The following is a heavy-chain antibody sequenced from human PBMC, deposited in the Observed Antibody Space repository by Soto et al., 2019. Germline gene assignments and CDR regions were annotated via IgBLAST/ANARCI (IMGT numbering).Heavy chain of an antibody. J-gene: IGHJ1*01. D-gene: IGHD3-22*01. CDR3: AKCGYDCSGRLLRYFQH. Sequence: EVQLLESGGGLVQPGGSLRLSCAASGFTFNIYAMSWVRQAPGKGLEWVSAISGSGGGTYYADSVEGRFTISRDNSNNTLYLQMSSLRAEDTAVYYCAKCGYDCSGRLLRYFQHWGQGTLVTVSS. CDR2: ISGSGGGT. V-gene: IGHV3-23*01. CDR1: GFTFNIYA.